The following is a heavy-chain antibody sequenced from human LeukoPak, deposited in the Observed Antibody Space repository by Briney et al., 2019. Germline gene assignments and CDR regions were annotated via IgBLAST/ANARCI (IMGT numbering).Heavy chain of an antibody. D-gene: IGHD6-13*01. Sequence: GESLKISCKGSGYNFTNYWIGWVRQMPGKGLEWVGMIYPDDSDTRYSPSFQGQVTISADKSINTACLQWGSLKASDTAMYYCARQGSYGSSWYNIDYWGQGTPVTVSS. J-gene: IGHJ4*02. CDR2: IYPDDSDT. V-gene: IGHV5-51*01. CDR1: GYNFTNYW. CDR3: ARQGSYGSSWYNIDY.